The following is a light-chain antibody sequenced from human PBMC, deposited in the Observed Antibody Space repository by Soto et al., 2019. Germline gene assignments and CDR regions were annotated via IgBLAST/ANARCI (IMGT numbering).Light chain of an antibody. CDR1: QSVSSSY. CDR3: QQYGRSPWT. Sequence: EIVLTQSPGTLSLSPGERATLSCRASQSVSSSYLAWYQQKPGPAPRLLIYGASSRATGIPDRFSGSGSGTDFILTISRLEPEDFAVYYCQQYGRSPWTFGQGTKVDIK. J-gene: IGKJ1*01. V-gene: IGKV3-20*01. CDR2: GAS.